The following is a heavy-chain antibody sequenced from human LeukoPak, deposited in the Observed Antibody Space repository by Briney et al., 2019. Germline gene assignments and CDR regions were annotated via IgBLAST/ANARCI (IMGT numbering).Heavy chain of an antibody. V-gene: IGHV1-2*02. CDR1: GYTFTSYY. D-gene: IGHD3-22*01. J-gene: IGHJ4*02. CDR3: ARGYYDSSAYYSADY. Sequence: PGASVKVSCKASGYTFTSYYMHWVRQAPGQGLEWMGWINPNTGDTNYAQKFQGRVTMTRDTSISTAYMELTRLRSDDTAVYYCARGYYDSSAYYSADYWGQGTLVTVSS. CDR2: INPNTGDT.